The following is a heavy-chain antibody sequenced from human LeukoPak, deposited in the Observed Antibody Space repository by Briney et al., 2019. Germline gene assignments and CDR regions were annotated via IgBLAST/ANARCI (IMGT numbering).Heavy chain of an antibody. V-gene: IGHV1-8*01. CDR3: ARSFHGSGWYPTYYFDY. Sequence: ASVKVSCKASGYTFTSYDINWVRQATGQGLEWMGWMNPNSGNTGYAQKFQGRVTMTRNTSISTAYMELSSLRSEDTAVYYCARSFHGSGWYPTYYFDYWGQGTLVTVSS. CDR1: GYTFTSYD. D-gene: IGHD6-19*01. CDR2: MNPNSGNT. J-gene: IGHJ4*02.